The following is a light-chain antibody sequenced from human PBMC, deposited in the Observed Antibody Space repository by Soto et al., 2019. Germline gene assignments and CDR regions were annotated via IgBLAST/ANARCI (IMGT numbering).Light chain of an antibody. V-gene: IGKV1-39*01. CDR3: QQSYSTPLN. Sequence: IHMANSRWSPSASVGASVTITCRASQSISSYLNWYQQKPGKAPKLLISTASSLQSGVPSRFSGSGSGTDFTLTISRLQPEDFATYYCQQSYSTPLNFGGGSKVEI. J-gene: IGKJ4*01. CDR1: QSISSY. CDR2: TAS.